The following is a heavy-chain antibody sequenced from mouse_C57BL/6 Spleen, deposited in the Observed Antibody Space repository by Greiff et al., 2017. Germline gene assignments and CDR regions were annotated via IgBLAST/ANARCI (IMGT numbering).Heavy chain of an antibody. CDR2: KSYDGSN. D-gene: IGHD1-1*01. CDR3: ARDYYGSSFDY. V-gene: IGHV3-6*01. J-gene: IGHJ2*01. Sequence: EVKLMESGPGLVKPSQSLSLTCSVTGYSITSGYYWNWIRQFPGNKLEWMGYKSYDGSNNYNPSLKNRISITRDTSKNQFFLKLNSVTTEDTATYYCARDYYGSSFDYWGQGTTLTVSS. CDR1: GYSITSGYY.